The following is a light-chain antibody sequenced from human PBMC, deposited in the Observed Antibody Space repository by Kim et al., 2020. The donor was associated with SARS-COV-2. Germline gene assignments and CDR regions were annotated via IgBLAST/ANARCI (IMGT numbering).Light chain of an antibody. CDR3: QQRNRWPPAVT. CDR2: DAP. V-gene: IGKV3-11*01. Sequence: PRDRPTPSRGATQYTDTNLSSYHQRPGQAPRLLVYDAPNSAAVVPDRFSGSGSGTDFTLTISSLETEDLSIYYCQQRNRWPPAVTFGGGTKVDIK. J-gene: IGKJ4*01. CDR1: QYTDTN.